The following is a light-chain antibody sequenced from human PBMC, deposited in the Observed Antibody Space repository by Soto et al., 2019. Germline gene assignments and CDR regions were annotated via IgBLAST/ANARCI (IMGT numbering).Light chain of an antibody. Sequence: DIQMTQSPSTLSASVGDRVTITCRASQSISNWLAWYQQRPGKAPKLLIYDASSLQSGVPSRFSGGRSGTEFTLTISILQADDFATYYCQQYDTYSRTFGQGTKLEI. J-gene: IGKJ2*01. CDR2: DAS. V-gene: IGKV1-5*01. CDR1: QSISNW. CDR3: QQYDTYSRT.